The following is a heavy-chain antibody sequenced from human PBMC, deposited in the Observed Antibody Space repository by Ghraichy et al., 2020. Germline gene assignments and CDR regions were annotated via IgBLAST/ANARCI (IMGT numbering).Heavy chain of an antibody. CDR2: IGSGGNST. D-gene: IGHD2-15*01. CDR3: VRDGCSGRTCTFYN. V-gene: IGHV3-48*04. Sequence: GGSLILSCAASGFTFSSYSMNWVRQAPGKGLEWVSYIGSGGNSTYYADSVKGRFTISRDNAKNSVYLDMNSLRAEDTALYYCVRDGCSGRTCTFYNWGQGALVTVSS. CDR1: GFTFSSYS. J-gene: IGHJ4*02.